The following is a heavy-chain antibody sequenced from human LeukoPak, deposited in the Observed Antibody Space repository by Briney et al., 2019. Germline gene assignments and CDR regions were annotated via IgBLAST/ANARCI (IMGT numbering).Heavy chain of an antibody. D-gene: IGHD6-19*01. CDR1: GYTFTSYG. CDR3: ARDRGSGWLGNFQH. V-gene: IGHV1-18*04. CDR2: ISAYNGNT. Sequence: ASVKVSCKASGYTFTSYGISWVRQAPGQGLEWMGWISAYNGNTNYARKLQGRVTMTTDTSTSTAYMELRSLRSDVTAVYYCARDRGSGWLGNFQHWGQGTLVTVSS. J-gene: IGHJ1*01.